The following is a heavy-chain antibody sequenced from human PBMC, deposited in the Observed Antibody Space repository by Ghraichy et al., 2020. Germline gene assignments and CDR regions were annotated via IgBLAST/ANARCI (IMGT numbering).Heavy chain of an antibody. V-gene: IGHV3-11*01. Sequence: GGSLRLSCAASGFTFSDYYMSWIRQAPGKGPEWVSYVSSSGSAKYYADSVQGRFTVSRDNTKNSLYLQMNSLRAEDTAVYYCASHEGASYFYYGMDVWGQGTTVIVSS. CDR3: ASHEGASYFYYGMDV. CDR1: GFTFSDYY. J-gene: IGHJ6*02. D-gene: IGHD1-26*01. CDR2: VSSSGSAK.